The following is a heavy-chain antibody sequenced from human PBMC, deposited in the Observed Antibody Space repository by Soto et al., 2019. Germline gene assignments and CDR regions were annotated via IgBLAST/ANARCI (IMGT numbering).Heavy chain of an antibody. Sequence: GGSLRLSCAASGFTFTRYSMNWVRQAPGKGLEWVSSISSTTNYIYYGDSMKGRFTISRDNAKNSLYLQMNSLRAEDTAVYYCARDRVTIFGVVIPYYYYGMDVWGQGTTVTVSS. V-gene: IGHV3-21*04. CDR3: ARDRVTIFGVVIPYYYYGMDV. D-gene: IGHD3-3*01. CDR2: ISSTTNYI. CDR1: GFTFTRYS. J-gene: IGHJ6*02.